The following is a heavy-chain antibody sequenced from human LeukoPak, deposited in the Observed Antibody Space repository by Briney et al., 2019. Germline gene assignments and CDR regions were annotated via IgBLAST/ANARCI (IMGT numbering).Heavy chain of an antibody. D-gene: IGHD1-26*01. V-gene: IGHV4-38-2*02. CDR2: IYHSGST. CDR3: AEDGIRDSGSYSDH. CDR1: GYSISGGYY. Sequence: PSETLSLTCTVPGYSISGGYYWRWIRQPPDKGLEWIGSIYHSGSTNYNPSLKSRVTISVDTYKNQFSLKLNSVTAADTAFFFQAEDGIRDSGSYSDHWGQGTLVTVSS. J-gene: IGHJ4*02.